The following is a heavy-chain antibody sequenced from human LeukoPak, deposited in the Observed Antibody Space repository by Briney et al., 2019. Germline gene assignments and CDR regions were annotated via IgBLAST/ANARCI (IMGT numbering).Heavy chain of an antibody. J-gene: IGHJ5*02. CDR2: INHSGST. D-gene: IGHD2-15*01. V-gene: IGHV4-34*01. CDR1: GGSFSGYY. CDR3: ARGQVVVVVAATMTWFDP. Sequence: SETLSLTCAVYGGSFSGYYWSWIRQPPGKGLEWIGEINHSGSTNYNPSLKSRVTISVDTSKNQFSLKLSSVTAADTAVYYCARGQVVVVVAATMTWFDPWGQGTLVTVSS.